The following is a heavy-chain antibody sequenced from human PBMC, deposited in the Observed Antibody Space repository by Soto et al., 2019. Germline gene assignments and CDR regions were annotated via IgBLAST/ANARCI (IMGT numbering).Heavy chain of an antibody. CDR3: ARERRITIFGVVRSDGMDV. D-gene: IGHD3-3*01. Sequence: GASVKVSCKASGYTFTGYYMHWVRQAPGQGLEWMGWINPNSGGTNYAQKFQGWVTMTRDTSISTAYMELSRLRSDDTAVYYCARERRITIFGVVRSDGMDVWGQGTTVT. CDR1: GYTFTGYY. J-gene: IGHJ6*02. CDR2: INPNSGGT. V-gene: IGHV1-2*04.